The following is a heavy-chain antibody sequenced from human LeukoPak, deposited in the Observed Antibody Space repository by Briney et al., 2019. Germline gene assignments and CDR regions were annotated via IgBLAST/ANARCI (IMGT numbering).Heavy chain of an antibody. CDR2: IKQDGSEK. V-gene: IGHV3-7*01. Sequence: PGGSLRLSCAASGFTFISNWMSCVRQAPGKGLEGVANIKQDGSEKYYVASVKGRFTISRDNAKNSLYLQMNSLRAEDTAVYYCASSMVRGVKFDAFDIWGQGTMVTVSS. D-gene: IGHD3-10*01. CDR1: GFTFISNW. CDR3: ASSMVRGVKFDAFDI. J-gene: IGHJ3*02.